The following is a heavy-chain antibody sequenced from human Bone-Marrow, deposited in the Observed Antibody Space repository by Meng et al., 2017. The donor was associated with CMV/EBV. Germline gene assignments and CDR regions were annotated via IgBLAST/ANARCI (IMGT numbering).Heavy chain of an antibody. D-gene: IGHD4-23*01. J-gene: IGHJ5*02. Sequence: ASVKVFCKASGYTFTSYYMHWVRQAPGQGLEGMGIINPSGGSTSYAQKFQGRVTMTRDTSTSTVYMELSSLRSEDTAVYYCARDPDYGGLPTMGLFDPWGQGTLVTVSS. CDR3: ARDPDYGGLPTMGLFDP. CDR1: GYTFTSYY. CDR2: INPSGGST. V-gene: IGHV1-46*01.